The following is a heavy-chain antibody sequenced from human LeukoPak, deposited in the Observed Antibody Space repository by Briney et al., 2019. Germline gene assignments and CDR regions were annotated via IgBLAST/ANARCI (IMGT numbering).Heavy chain of an antibody. CDR3: ARDPHTYCSSTSCRHYFDY. J-gene: IGHJ4*02. Sequence: SETLSLTCAVYGGSFSGYYWSWIRQPPGKGLEWIGEINHSGSTNYNPSLKSRVTISVDTSKNRFSLKLSSVTAADTAVYYCARDPHTYCSSTSCRHYFDYWGQGTLVTVSS. CDR1: GGSFSGYY. CDR2: INHSGST. D-gene: IGHD2-2*01. V-gene: IGHV4-34*01.